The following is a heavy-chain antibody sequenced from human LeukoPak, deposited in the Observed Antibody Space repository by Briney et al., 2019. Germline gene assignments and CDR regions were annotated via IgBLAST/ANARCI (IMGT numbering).Heavy chain of an antibody. Sequence: PGGSLRLSCAASGFTFSIFWMSWVRQTPGKGLEWVANINQNGTATYYVDSVKGRFTISRDNVKNTLFLQMSSLRVDDTAVFYCVRAGGPHTVDVWSQGTTVTVSS. J-gene: IGHJ6*02. V-gene: IGHV3-7*01. CDR1: GFTFSIFW. CDR3: VRAGGPHTVDV. D-gene: IGHD2-8*02. CDR2: INQNGTAT.